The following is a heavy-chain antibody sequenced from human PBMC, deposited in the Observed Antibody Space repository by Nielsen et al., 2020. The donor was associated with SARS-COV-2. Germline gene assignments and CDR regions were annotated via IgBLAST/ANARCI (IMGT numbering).Heavy chain of an antibody. CDR3: AREGGYSST. D-gene: IGHD6-13*01. Sequence: SETLSLTCSVSGGSITSSGYYWSWIRQPPGKGLEWIGYIYYSGSTNYNPSLKSRVTISVDTSKNQFSLKLSSVTAADTAVYYCAREGGYSSTWGQGTLVTVSS. CDR2: IYYSGST. V-gene: IGHV4-61*08. CDR1: GGSITSSGYY. J-gene: IGHJ5*02.